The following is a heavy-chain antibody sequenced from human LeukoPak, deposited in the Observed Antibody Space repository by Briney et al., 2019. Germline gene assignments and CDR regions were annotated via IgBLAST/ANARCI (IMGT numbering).Heavy chain of an antibody. Sequence: PGWSLRLSCAASGFTVSSNYMSWVRQAPGKGLEWVSVIYSGGSTYYADSVKGRFTISRDNSKNTLYLQMNSLRAEDTAVYYCARAYYGSGSYSLDYWGQGTLVTVSS. D-gene: IGHD3-10*01. V-gene: IGHV3-53*01. CDR3: ARAYYGSGSYSLDY. CDR1: GFTVSSNY. CDR2: IYSGGST. J-gene: IGHJ4*02.